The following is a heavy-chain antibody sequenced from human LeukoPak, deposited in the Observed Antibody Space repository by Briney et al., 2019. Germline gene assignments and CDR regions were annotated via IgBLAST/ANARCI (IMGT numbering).Heavy chain of an antibody. D-gene: IGHD7-27*01. J-gene: IGHJ4*02. Sequence: ASVKVSCKAPGHTFTVYYIHWVRQAPGQGLEWMGWITLNSGDTKYAQKFQGRVTMTSDTSITTAYMELSRLKFDDTAMYYCAREGELGLNDWGQGTLVTVSS. V-gene: IGHV1-2*02. CDR1: GHTFTVYY. CDR2: ITLNSGDT. CDR3: AREGELGLND.